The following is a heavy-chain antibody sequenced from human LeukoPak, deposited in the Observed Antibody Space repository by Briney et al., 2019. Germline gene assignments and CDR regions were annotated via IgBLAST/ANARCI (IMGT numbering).Heavy chain of an antibody. CDR3: ARYIDGPAMVLDP. Sequence: SETLSLTCTVSGGSISSSNYYWGWIRQPPGKGLEWIASIHYSETTYYNPSLKSRVTISVDTSKNQFSLKLSSVTAADTAVYYCARYIDGPAMVLDPWGQGTLVTVSS. J-gene: IGHJ5*02. V-gene: IGHV4-39*07. D-gene: IGHD3-10*01. CDR1: GGSISSSNYY. CDR2: IHYSETT.